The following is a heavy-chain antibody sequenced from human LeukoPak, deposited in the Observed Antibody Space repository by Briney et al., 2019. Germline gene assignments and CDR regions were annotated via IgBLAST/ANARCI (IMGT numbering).Heavy chain of an antibody. J-gene: IGHJ4*02. CDR1: GFTFSSYA. V-gene: IGHV3-74*01. CDR2: INGDGSST. D-gene: IGHD6-13*01. Sequence: PGGSLRLSCAASGFTFSSYAMHWVRQAPGKGLVWVSRINGDGSSTSYADSVKGRFTISRDNAKNTVYLQMNSLRAEDTAVYYCARDTGYSSSLWGQGTLVTVSS. CDR3: ARDTGYSSSL.